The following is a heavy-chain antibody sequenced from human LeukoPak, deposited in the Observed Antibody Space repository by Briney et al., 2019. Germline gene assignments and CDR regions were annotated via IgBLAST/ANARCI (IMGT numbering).Heavy chain of an antibody. CDR3: ARAGSYNYAMGF. V-gene: IGHV4-59*01. CDR2: IYYSGST. J-gene: IGHJ4*02. D-gene: IGHD5-18*01. Sequence: PSETLSLTCTVSGGPIRSYYWSWIRQPPGKGLEWIGCIYYSGSTKYNPSLKSRVTISVDTSKNQFSLKLSSVTAADTAMYYCARAGSYNYAMGFWGQGTLVTVSS. CDR1: GGPIRSYY.